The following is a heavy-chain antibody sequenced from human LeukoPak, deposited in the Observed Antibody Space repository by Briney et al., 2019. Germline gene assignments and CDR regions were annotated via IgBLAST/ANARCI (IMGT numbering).Heavy chain of an antibody. J-gene: IGHJ3*02. CDR3: ARVLDPFYGAFDI. V-gene: IGHV3-21*01. CDR1: GFTFSSYS. CDR2: ISSSSSYI. Sequence: GGSLRLSCAASGFTFSSYSMNWVRQAPGKGLEWVSSISSSSSYIYYADSVKGRFTISRDNAKNSLYLQMNSLRAEDTAVYYCARVLDPFYGAFDIWGQGTMVTVSS. D-gene: IGHD3-3*01.